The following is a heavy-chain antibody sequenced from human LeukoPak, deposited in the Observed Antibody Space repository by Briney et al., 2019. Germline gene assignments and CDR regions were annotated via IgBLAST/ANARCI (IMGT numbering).Heavy chain of an antibody. J-gene: IGHJ3*02. CDR3: AREARITMVRGVESRAFDI. Sequence: ASVKVSCKASGYTFTGYYMHWVRQAPGQGLEWMGWINPNRGSTNYAQKFQGRVTMTRDTSISTAYMELSRLRSDDTAVYYCAREARITMVRGVESRAFDIWGQGTTVTVSS. CDR1: GYTFTGYY. CDR2: INPNRGST. D-gene: IGHD3-10*01. V-gene: IGHV1-2*02.